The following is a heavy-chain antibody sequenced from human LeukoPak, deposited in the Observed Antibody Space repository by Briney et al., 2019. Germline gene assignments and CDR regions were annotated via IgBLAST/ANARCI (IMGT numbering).Heavy chain of an antibody. CDR3: ARVHSSGYYNIDY. CDR2: IYYSGST. D-gene: IGHD3-22*01. Sequence: SETLSLTCTVSGGSISSYYWSWIRQPPGKGLEWIGYIYYSGSTNYNPSLKSRVTISVDTSKNQFSLKLSSVTAADTAVYYCARVHSSGYYNIDYWGQETLVTVSS. V-gene: IGHV4-59*08. J-gene: IGHJ4*02. CDR1: GGSISSYY.